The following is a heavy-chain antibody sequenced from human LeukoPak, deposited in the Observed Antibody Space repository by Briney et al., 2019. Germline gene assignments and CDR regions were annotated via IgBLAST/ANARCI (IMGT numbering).Heavy chain of an antibody. V-gene: IGHV3-7*01. D-gene: IGHD6-13*01. CDR1: GFTFTSYW. Sequence: SGGSLRLSCAVSGFTFTSYWMNWVRQAPGKGLAWVSSIKQDGSERSYVDSVKGRFTISRDNAKNSLYLQMSSLRAEHTAVYYCARDGVAPGLYFELWAGGTLVTVSS. J-gene: IGHJ4*01. CDR3: ARDGVAPGLYFEL. CDR2: IKQDGSER.